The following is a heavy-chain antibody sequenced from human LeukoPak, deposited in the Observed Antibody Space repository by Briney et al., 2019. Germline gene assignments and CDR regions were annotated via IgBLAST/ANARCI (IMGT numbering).Heavy chain of an antibody. D-gene: IGHD1-14*01. CDR3: AKDDHAGFDY. Sequence: GRSLRLSCAASGFTFSSYGMHWVRQAPGKGLEWVAVISYDGSNKYYADSVKGRFTISRDNAKNSLYLQMNSLRAEDTALYYCAKDDHAGFDYWGQGTLVTVSS. J-gene: IGHJ4*02. CDR2: ISYDGSNK. V-gene: IGHV3-30*18. CDR1: GFTFSSYG.